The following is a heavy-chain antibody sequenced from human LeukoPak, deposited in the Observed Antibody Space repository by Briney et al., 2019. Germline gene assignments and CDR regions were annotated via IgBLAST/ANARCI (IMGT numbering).Heavy chain of an antibody. CDR2: ITQNTGTT. Sequence: SETLSLTRAVYGGSFSGYYWSWIRQSPGKGLEWIGEITQNTGTTNFNPALKSRAALSIDRSKNQLSLNLGSVTAPDTAVYLLAGGDPYGSLNDYHTQGGYFFDYWGQGTLVSVSS. CDR1: GGSFSGYY. CDR3: AGGDPYGSLNDYHTQGGYFFDY. J-gene: IGHJ4*02. V-gene: IGHV4-34*01. D-gene: IGHD3-3*01.